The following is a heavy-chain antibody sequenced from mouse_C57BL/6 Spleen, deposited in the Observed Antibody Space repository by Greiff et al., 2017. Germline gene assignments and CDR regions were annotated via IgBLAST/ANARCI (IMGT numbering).Heavy chain of an antibody. D-gene: IGHD1-1*01. Sequence: QVQLQQPGAELVKPGASVKLSCKASGYTFTSYWMQWVKPRPGQGLEWIGEIDPSDSYTNYNQKFKGKATLTVDTSSSTAYMQLSSLTSEDSAVYYCARGDITTVVADWYFDVWGTGTTVTVSS. CDR3: ARGDITTVVADWYFDV. J-gene: IGHJ1*03. V-gene: IGHV1-50*01. CDR2: IDPSDSYT. CDR1: GYTFTSYW.